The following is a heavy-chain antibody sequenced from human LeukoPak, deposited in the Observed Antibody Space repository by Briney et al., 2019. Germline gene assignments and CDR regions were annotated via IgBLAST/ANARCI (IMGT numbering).Heavy chain of an antibody. V-gene: IGHV4-39*07. D-gene: IGHD3-22*01. Sequence: PSETLSLTCTVSGGSISSSSYYWGWIRQPPGKGLEWIGSIYYSGSTYYNPSLKSRVTISVDTSKNQFSLKLSSVTAADTAVYYCARTMYYYDSSGYYQGAPEYWGQGTLVTVSS. CDR3: ARTMYYYDSSGYYQGAPEY. J-gene: IGHJ4*02. CDR1: GGSISSSSYY. CDR2: IYYSGST.